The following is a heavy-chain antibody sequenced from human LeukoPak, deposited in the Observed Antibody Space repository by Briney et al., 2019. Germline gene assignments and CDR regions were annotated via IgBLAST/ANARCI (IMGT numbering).Heavy chain of an antibody. Sequence: GGSLRLSCAASGFTFSSYAMSWVRQAPRKGLEWVSAISGSGGSTYYADSVKGRFTISRDNSKNTLYLQMNSLRAEDTAVYYCAKGYCSGGSCYAVFDYWGQGTLVTVSS. CDR1: GFTFSSYA. J-gene: IGHJ4*02. V-gene: IGHV3-23*01. D-gene: IGHD2-15*01. CDR2: ISGSGGST. CDR3: AKGYCSGGSCYAVFDY.